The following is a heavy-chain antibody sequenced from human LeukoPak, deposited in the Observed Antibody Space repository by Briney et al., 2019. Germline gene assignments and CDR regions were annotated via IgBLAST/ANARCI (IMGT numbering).Heavy chain of an antibody. D-gene: IGHD1-1*01. Sequence: GASVKVSCKTSGYPFTSFGISWVRQAPGQGLEWMGWVSAYNGNTNSAQKFRGRVTMTTDTSTSTAYMELRTLRSDDTAVYYCVRDLGVDTTMIFFDYWGQGTLVTVSS. J-gene: IGHJ4*02. CDR2: VSAYNGNT. CDR3: VRDLGVDTTMIFFDY. V-gene: IGHV1-18*01. CDR1: GYPFTSFG.